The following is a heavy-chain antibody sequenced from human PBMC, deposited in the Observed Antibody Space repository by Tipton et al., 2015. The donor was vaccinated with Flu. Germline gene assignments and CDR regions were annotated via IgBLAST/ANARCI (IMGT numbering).Heavy chain of an antibody. J-gene: IGHJ4*02. V-gene: IGHV4-59*08. CDR1: GGSGTNHY. CDR2: VHYSGST. Sequence: TLSLTCAVSGGSGTNHYFSWIRQPPGKGLEWIGYVHYSGSTSYKPSPKSRVAMSVDTSRNQFSLRLSTVTAADTAVYYCARHSGSRSYPLDYWGQGTLVTVSS. D-gene: IGHD3-10*01. CDR3: ARHSGSRSYPLDY.